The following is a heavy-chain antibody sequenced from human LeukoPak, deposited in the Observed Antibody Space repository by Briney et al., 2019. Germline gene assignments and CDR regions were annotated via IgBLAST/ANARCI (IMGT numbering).Heavy chain of an antibody. D-gene: IGHD2-2*01. CDR1: GYTFTIYG. V-gene: IGHV1-18*04. J-gene: IGHJ4*02. Sequence: EASVKVSCKASGYTFTIYGISWVRQAPGQGLEWMGWISAYNGNTNYAQKLQGRVTMTTDTSTSTAYMELRSLRSDDTAVYYCARVSTSCYEFDYWGQGTLVTVSS. CDR3: ARVSTSCYEFDY. CDR2: ISAYNGNT.